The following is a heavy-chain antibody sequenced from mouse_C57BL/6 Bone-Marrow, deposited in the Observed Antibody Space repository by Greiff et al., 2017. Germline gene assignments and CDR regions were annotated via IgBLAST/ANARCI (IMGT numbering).Heavy chain of an antibody. CDR3: ARRGDVTTVVAPDLAY. D-gene: IGHD1-1*01. J-gene: IGHJ3*01. CDR2: IDPNSGGT. Sequence: QVQLQQPGAELVKPGASVKLSCKASGYTFTSYWMHWVKQRPGRGLEWIGRIDPNSGGTKYNEKFKSKATLTVDKPSSTAYMQLSSLTSEDSAVYYCARRGDVTTVVAPDLAYWGQGTLVTVSA. CDR1: GYTFTSYW. V-gene: IGHV1-72*01.